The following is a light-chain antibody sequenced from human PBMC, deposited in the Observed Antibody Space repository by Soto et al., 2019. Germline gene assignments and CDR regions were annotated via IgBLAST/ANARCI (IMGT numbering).Light chain of an antibody. CDR1: QSISTW. J-gene: IGKJ1*01. CDR3: QQYNSNSGT. CDR2: HAS. V-gene: IGKV1-5*01. Sequence: DIQMTQSPSTLSASVGDRVTITCRASQSISTWLAWYQQQPGKAPNLLIYHASTLESGVPSRFSGTGTGTEFTLTIRSLHPDDFATYYCQQYNSNSGTFGQGTKV.